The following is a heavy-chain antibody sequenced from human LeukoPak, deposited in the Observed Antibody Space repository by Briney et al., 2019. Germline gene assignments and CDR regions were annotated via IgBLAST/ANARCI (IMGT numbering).Heavy chain of an antibody. CDR3: AREVGATQSPNIWFDP. J-gene: IGHJ5*02. Sequence: SVKVSCKASVGTFSSYAISWVRQAPGQGLEWTGGIIPIFGTANYAQKFQGRVTITADESTSTAYMELSSLRSEDTAVYYCAREVGATQSPNIWFDPWGQGTLVTVSS. CDR2: IIPIFGTA. D-gene: IGHD1-26*01. CDR1: VGTFSSYA. V-gene: IGHV1-69*13.